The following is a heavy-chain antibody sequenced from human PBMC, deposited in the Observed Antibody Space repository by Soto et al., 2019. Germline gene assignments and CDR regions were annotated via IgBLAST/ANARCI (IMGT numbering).Heavy chain of an antibody. V-gene: IGHV1-69*06. CDR1: GGTFSSYA. Sequence: QVQLAQSGAEVKKPGSSVKVSCKASGGTFSSYAISWVRQAPGQGLEWMGGIIPIFGTANYAQKFQGRVTTTADKSTSTAYMELSSLRSEDTAVYYCASLARSLTSYYFDYWGQGTLVTVSS. CDR2: IIPIFGTA. CDR3: ASLARSLTSYYFDY. J-gene: IGHJ4*02. D-gene: IGHD6-6*01.